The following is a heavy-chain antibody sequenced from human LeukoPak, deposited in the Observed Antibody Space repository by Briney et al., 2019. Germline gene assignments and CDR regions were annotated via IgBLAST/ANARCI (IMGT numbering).Heavy chain of an antibody. CDR3: AREMATRSEYFQH. Sequence: ASVKVSCKASGYTFTGYYMHWVRQAPGQGLEWMGWINPNSGGTNYAQKFQGRVTTTRDTSISTAYMELSRLRSDDTAVYYCAREMATRSEYFQHWGQGTLVTVSS. D-gene: IGHD5-24*01. J-gene: IGHJ1*01. CDR2: INPNSGGT. V-gene: IGHV1-2*02. CDR1: GYTFTGYY.